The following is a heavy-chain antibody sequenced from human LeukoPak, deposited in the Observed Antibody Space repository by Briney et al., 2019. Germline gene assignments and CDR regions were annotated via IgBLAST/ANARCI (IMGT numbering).Heavy chain of an antibody. CDR1: GGTFSSYA. D-gene: IGHD6-13*01. CDR3: ARGSYSSRTPLPFDY. Sequence: SVKVSCKASGGTFSSYAISWVRQAPGQGLEWMGGIIPIFGTANYAQKFQGRVTITADESTSAAYMELSSLRSEDTAVYYCARGSYSSRTPLPFDYWGQGTLVTVSS. CDR2: IIPIFGTA. V-gene: IGHV1-69*13. J-gene: IGHJ4*02.